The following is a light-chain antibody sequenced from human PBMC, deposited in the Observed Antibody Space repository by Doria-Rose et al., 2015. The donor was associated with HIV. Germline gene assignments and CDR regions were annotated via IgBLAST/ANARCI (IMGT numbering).Light chain of an antibody. V-gene: IGKV3-20*01. J-gene: IGKJ1*01. Sequence: ETVMTQSPGTLSLSPGERATLSCRASQSFSSTYLAWYQQKPGQAPSLPIYDGSTMATGIPDRFSASVSGTDFTLTINRLEPEDFAPYYCHQYGTSWTFGQGTKVEI. CDR3: HQYGTSWT. CDR1: QSFSSTY. CDR2: DGS.